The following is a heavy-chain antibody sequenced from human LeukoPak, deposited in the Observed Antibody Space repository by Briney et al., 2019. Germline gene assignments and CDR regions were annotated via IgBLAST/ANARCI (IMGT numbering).Heavy chain of an antibody. Sequence: GGPLSLSCAASGCPFSYYAINWVRKAPGKRQEWVSSISGSSDKTDYADSVRGGITISRDNSRTTLLLQMNQLRVETPALYHCAKQWVDCRGQGTLVSVSP. CDR1: GCPFSYYA. D-gene: IGHD1-26*01. CDR2: ISGSSDKT. V-gene: IGHV3-23*01. J-gene: IGHJ4*02. CDR3: AKQWVDC.